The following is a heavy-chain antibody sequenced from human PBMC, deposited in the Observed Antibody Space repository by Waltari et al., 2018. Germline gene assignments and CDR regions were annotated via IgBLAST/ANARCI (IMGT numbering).Heavy chain of an antibody. CDR3: GSGSLGAN. V-gene: IGHV3-7*01. Sequence: VESGGGLVQPGGSLRLSCAASGFTFSNYWMSWVRQAPGKGLEWVANIKQDGSEKYYVDSVKGRFTISRDNAKNSLYLQMNSLRAEDTAVYYCGSGSLGANWGQGTLVTVSS. CDR1: GFTFSNYW. J-gene: IGHJ4*02. CDR2: IKQDGSEK. D-gene: IGHD3-10*01.